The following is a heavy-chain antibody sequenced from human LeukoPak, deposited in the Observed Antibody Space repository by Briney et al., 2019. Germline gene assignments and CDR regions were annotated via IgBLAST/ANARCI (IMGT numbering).Heavy chain of an antibody. J-gene: IGHJ5*02. CDR2: INSDGSST. V-gene: IGHV3-74*01. CDR1: GFTFSSYW. Sequence: GGSLRLSCAASGFTFSSYWMHWVRQAPGKGLVWVSRINSDGSSTSYADSVKGRFTISRDNAKNTLYLQMNSLRAEDTAVYYCATFPARTYYYDSSGFPWGQGTLVTVSS. CDR3: ATFPARTYYYDSSGFP. D-gene: IGHD3-22*01.